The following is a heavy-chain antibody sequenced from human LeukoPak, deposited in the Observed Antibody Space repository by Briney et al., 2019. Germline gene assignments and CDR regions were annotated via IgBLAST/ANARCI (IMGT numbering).Heavy chain of an antibody. CDR3: AKERLGATTPNPDY. Sequence: GRSLRLSCAASGFTFSTYGMHWVRQAPGKGLEWVAVISSDGSDKYYTDSVKGRFTISRDNSKNTLYLQMSSLRADDTALYYCAKERLGATTPNPDYWGRGTLVTVSS. V-gene: IGHV3-30*18. CDR1: GFTFSTYG. D-gene: IGHD1-26*01. CDR2: ISSDGSDK. J-gene: IGHJ4*02.